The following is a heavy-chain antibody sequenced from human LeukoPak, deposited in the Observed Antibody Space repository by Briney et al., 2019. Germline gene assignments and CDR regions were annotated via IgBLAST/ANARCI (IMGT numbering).Heavy chain of an antibody. CDR2: INPSGGST. J-gene: IGHJ4*02. CDR1: GYTFTSYY. V-gene: IGHV1-46*01. Sequence: ASVKVSCKASGYTFTSYYMHWVRQAPGQGLEWMGIINPSGGSTSYAQKFQGRVTMTRDMSTSTVYMELSSLRSEDTAVYYCARLGQDSNGYLGDNFDYRGQGTLVTVSS. CDR3: ARLGQDSNGYLGDNFDY. D-gene: IGHD3-22*01.